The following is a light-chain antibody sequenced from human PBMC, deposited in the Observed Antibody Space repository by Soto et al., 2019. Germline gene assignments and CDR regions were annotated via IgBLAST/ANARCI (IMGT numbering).Light chain of an antibody. V-gene: IGKV1-5*03. J-gene: IGKJ1*01. Sequence: DIQMTQSPSALSASVGDRVTITCRASQIISGDLAWYQQKPGKAPKLLIYRASSLESGVPSRFSGSGSGTEFTLTISSLQPDDFATYYCQLFSSYSPWTFGQGTKVEIK. CDR1: QIISGD. CDR3: QLFSSYSPWT. CDR2: RAS.